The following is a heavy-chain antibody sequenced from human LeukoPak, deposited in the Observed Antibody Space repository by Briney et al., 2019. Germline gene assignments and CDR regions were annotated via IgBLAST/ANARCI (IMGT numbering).Heavy chain of an antibody. CDR3: ARPSSSSWYIHYFDY. CDR1: GGSISSSSYY. CDR2: IYYSGKT. J-gene: IGHJ4*02. D-gene: IGHD6-13*01. Sequence: SETLSLTCTVSGGSISSSSYYWGWIRQPPGKGLEWIGSIYYSGKTYYNPSLKSRVTISVDTSKNQFSLKLSSVTAADTAVYYCARPSSSSWYIHYFDYWGQGTLVTVSS. V-gene: IGHV4-39*01.